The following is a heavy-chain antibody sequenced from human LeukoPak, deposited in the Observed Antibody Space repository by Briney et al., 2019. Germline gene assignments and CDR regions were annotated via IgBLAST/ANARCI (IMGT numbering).Heavy chain of an antibody. V-gene: IGHV3-23*01. Sequence: GGSLRLSCAASGLSFSTFSMSWVRQSPGRGLEWVSSMKGNGEELYTVSVKGGCTLSSDITRNRVYTQLNNRRVEDTAIDYCVMASWVSSNDAVRWGQGTLVSVSS. J-gene: IGHJ4*02. D-gene: IGHD1-1*01. CDR1: GLSFSTFS. CDR2: MKGNGEE. CDR3: VMASWVSSNDAVR.